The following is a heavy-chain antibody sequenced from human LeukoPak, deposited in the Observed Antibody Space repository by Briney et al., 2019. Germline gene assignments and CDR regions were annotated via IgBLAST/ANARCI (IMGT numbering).Heavy chain of an antibody. Sequence: GGSLRLSCAASGFTFSDYYMSWIRQAPGKGLEWVSYISSSGSTIYYADSVKGRFTISRDNAKNSLYLQMNSLRAEDTAVYYCAREIVVVVAAIYYYYGMDVWGQGTRSPSP. CDR2: ISSSGSTI. D-gene: IGHD2-15*01. CDR3: AREIVVVVAAIYYYYGMDV. V-gene: IGHV3-11*01. CDR1: GFTFSDYY. J-gene: IGHJ6*02.